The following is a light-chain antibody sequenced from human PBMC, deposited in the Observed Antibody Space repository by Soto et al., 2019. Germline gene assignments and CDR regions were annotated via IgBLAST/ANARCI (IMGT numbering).Light chain of an antibody. V-gene: IGKV1-5*03. CDR3: QQYNSYSRA. Sequence: DIQMTQSPSTLSSSVGDTVTITCRASETINRWLAWYQQKSGKAPKLLIYKASTLESGVPSRFSGSGSGTEFTLTITSLQPDDFATYYCQQYNSYSRAFGQGTKVEVK. J-gene: IGKJ1*01. CDR2: KAS. CDR1: ETINRW.